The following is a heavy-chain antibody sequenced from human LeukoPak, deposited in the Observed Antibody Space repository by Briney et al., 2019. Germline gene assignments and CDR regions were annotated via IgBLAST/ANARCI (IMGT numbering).Heavy chain of an antibody. CDR1: GFTFSSYS. D-gene: IGHD6-13*01. Sequence: PGGSLRLSCAASGFTFSSYSMNWVRQAPGKGLEWVSSISSGRNYINYADSVKGRFTISRDNAKNSLYLQMNSLRAEDTAVYYCARDRFAGNWYLSAFDIWGQGTMVTVSS. CDR2: ISSGRNYI. CDR3: ARDRFAGNWYLSAFDI. V-gene: IGHV3-21*01. J-gene: IGHJ3*02.